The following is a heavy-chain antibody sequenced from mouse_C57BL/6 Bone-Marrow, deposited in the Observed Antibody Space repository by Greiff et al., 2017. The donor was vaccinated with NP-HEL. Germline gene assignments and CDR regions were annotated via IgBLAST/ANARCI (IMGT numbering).Heavy chain of an antibody. V-gene: IGHV1-64*01. CDR2: IHPNSGST. CDR1: GYTFTSYW. Sequence: QVQLQQPEPELVNPGASVKLSCKASGYTFTSYWMHWVKQRPGQGLEWIGMIHPNSGSTNYNEKFKSKATLTVDKSSSTAYMQLSSLTSEDSAVSYWVSGWEYCDYWGQGTTLTVSS. CDR3: VSGWEYCDY. J-gene: IGHJ2*01. D-gene: IGHD3-2*02.